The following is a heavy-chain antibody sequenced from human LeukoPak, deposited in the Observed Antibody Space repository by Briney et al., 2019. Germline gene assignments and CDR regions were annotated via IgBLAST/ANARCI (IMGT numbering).Heavy chain of an antibody. CDR1: GYTFTTCD. CDR3: AREGYCSGGSCHSGAHFQH. D-gene: IGHD2-15*01. J-gene: IGHJ1*01. V-gene: IGHV1-46*01. Sequence: ASVKVSCKASGYTFTTCDMHWLRRAPGQGREWMGIINLSGGDTTYSQKFQGRVTMTRDMSTSTVYMELSSLRSADTAVYYCAREGYCSGGSCHSGAHFQHWGQGTLVTVSS. CDR2: INLSGGDT.